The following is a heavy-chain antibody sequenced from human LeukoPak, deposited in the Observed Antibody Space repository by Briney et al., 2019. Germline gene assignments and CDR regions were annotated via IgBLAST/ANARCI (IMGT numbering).Heavy chain of an antibody. J-gene: IGHJ4*02. D-gene: IGHD3-16*01. V-gene: IGHV4-59*01. CDR3: ARDKQHSYGRYFDH. CDR2: MQSNGNS. CDR1: GDSISTYH. Sequence: PSETLSLTCTVSGDSISTYHWNWIRKPPGKGLEWIGYMQSNGNSKYNPSLRSRVTIFIDTSKSQVALILSSVTAADTAVYYCARDKQHSYGRYFDHWGQGALVTVSS.